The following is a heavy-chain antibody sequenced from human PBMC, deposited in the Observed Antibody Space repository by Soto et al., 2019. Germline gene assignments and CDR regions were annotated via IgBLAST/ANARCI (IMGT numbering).Heavy chain of an antibody. D-gene: IGHD3-16*02. CDR1: GFTFSSYS. J-gene: IGHJ3*02. CDR3: AREHVWGYHQSVFETPLQVAAFDI. V-gene: IGHV3-48*01. CDR2: ISSSSTI. Sequence: GGSLRLSCAASGFTFSSYSMNWVRQAPGKGLEWVSYISSSSTIYYADSVKGRFTISRDNAKNSLYLQMNSLGAEDTAVYYCAREHVWGYHQSVFETPLQVAAFDIWGQGTMVTV.